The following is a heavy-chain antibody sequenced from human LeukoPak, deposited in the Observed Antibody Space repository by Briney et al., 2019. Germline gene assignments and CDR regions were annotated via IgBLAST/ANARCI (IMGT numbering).Heavy chain of an antibody. J-gene: IGHJ4*02. CDR1: GFTFSSYS. Sequence: GGSLRLSCAASGFTFSSYSMNWVRQAPGKGLEWVSYISSSSSTIYYADSVKGRFTISRDNAKNSLYLQMNSLRAEDTAVYYCARDRGSGSYLSSFDHWGQGTLVTVSS. CDR2: ISSSSSTI. V-gene: IGHV3-48*01. CDR3: ARDRGSGSYLSSFDH. D-gene: IGHD1-26*01.